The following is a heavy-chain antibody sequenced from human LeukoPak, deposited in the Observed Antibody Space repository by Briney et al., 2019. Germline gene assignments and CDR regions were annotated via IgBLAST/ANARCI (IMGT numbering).Heavy chain of an antibody. V-gene: IGHV3-11*04. Sequence: GGSLRLSCAASGFTFSDYYMSWIRQAPGKGLEWVSHISNSGSTIYYADSVKGRFTISRDNAKNSLYLQMNSLRVEDTALYFCARSIILNNFDYWGQGTLVPVSS. J-gene: IGHJ4*02. CDR1: GFTFSDYY. CDR2: ISNSGSTI. CDR3: ARSIILNNFDY. D-gene: IGHD3-3*01.